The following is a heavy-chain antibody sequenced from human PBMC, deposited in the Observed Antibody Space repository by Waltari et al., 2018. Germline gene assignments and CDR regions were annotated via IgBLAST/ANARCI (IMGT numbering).Heavy chain of an antibody. CDR1: GYSISSGHY. CDR3: VRGYTSFYFDY. D-gene: IGHD5-18*01. J-gene: IGHJ4*02. Sequence: QVQLQESGPGLVKPSETLSLTCSVSGYSISSGHYWGWIRQPPGKRLEWIGSIYHTYISYDNPSLKSRVTMSVDTSKNQFSLNLTSVTAADTAMYYCVRGYTSFYFDYWGQGILVTVSS. CDR2: IYHTYIS. V-gene: IGHV4-38-2*02.